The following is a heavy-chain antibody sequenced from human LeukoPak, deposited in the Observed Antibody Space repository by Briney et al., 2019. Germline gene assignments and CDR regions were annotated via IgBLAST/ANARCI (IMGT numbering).Heavy chain of an antibody. CDR1: GFTFDDYA. J-gene: IGHJ6*04. V-gene: IGHV3-9*01. Sequence: PGGSLRLSCAASGFTFDDYAMHWVRQAPGKGLEWVSGISWNSGSIGFADSVKGRFTISRDNAKNSLYLQMNSLRAEDTALYYCAKDISSGWYQALDVWGKGTTVTISS. D-gene: IGHD6-19*01. CDR3: AKDISSGWYQALDV. CDR2: ISWNSGSI.